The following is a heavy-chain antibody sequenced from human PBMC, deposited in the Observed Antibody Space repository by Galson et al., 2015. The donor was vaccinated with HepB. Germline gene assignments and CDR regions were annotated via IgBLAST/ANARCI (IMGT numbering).Heavy chain of an antibody. CDR3: ARGRRCTSSSCYGGGDY. Sequence: SLRLSCAASGFTFSNYSMNWVRQGPGKGLEWVSSISTSGTYIYYADSMQGRFTISRDNAKNSLYLQMNGLRAEDTAMYYCARGRRCTSSSCYGGGDYWGQGTLVTVSS. V-gene: IGHV3-21*01. J-gene: IGHJ4*02. D-gene: IGHD2-2*01. CDR2: ISTSGTYI. CDR1: GFTFSNYS.